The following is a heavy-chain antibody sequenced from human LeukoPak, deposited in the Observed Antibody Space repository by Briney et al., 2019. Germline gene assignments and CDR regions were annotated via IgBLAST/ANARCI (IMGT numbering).Heavy chain of an antibody. CDR2: ISYTGST. J-gene: IGHJ4*02. CDR1: GGSLSSSTYY. Sequence: PSETLSLTCTVSGGSLSSSTYYWGWIRQPPGKGLEWIGSISYTGSTYYNPSLKSRVTISVDTSKNQFSLKLSSVTAADTAVYYCAADYSGNYHVEFDYWGQGTLVTVSS. V-gene: IGHV4-39*07. CDR3: AADYSGNYHVEFDY. D-gene: IGHD1-26*01.